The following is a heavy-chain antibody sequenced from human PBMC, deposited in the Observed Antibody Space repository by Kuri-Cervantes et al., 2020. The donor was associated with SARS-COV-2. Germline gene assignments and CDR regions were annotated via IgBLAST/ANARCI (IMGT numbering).Heavy chain of an antibody. CDR2: IIPIFGTA. D-gene: IGHD6-19*01. J-gene: IGHJ6*02. CDR3: AITSYSSGWCVSNYYYGMDV. Sequence: SVKVSCKASGGTFSSYAISWVRQAPGQGLEWMGGIIPIFGTANYAQKLQGRVTMTTDTSTSTAYMELRSLRSDDTAVYYCAITSYSSGWCVSNYYYGMDVWGQGTMVTVSS. CDR1: GGTFSSYA. V-gene: IGHV1-69*05.